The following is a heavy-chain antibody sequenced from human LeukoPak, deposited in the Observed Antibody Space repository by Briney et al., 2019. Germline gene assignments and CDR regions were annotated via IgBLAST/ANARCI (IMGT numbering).Heavy chain of an antibody. D-gene: IGHD6-6*01. J-gene: IGHJ6*03. CDR1: GFTFSSYG. Sequence: PGGSLRLSCAASGFTFSSYGMSWVRQAPGKGLEWVSAISGSGGSTYYADSVKGRFTISRDNSKNTLYLQMNSLRAEDTAVYYCAKSVSYHYYYMDVWGKGTTVTISS. V-gene: IGHV3-23*01. CDR2: ISGSGGST. CDR3: AKSVSYHYYYMDV.